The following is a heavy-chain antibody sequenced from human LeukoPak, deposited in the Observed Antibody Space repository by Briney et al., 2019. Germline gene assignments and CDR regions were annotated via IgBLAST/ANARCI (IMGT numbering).Heavy chain of an antibody. J-gene: IGHJ4*02. Sequence: GGSLRLSCAASGFTFSSYSMNWVRQAPGKGLEWVSSISSSSSYIYYADSVKGRFTISRDNAKNSLYLQMNSLRAEDTAVYYCARAPYCSGGSCYSFDYWGQGTLVTVSS. CDR3: ARAPYCSGGSCYSFDY. CDR2: ISSSSSYI. D-gene: IGHD2-15*01. V-gene: IGHV3-21*01. CDR1: GFTFSSYS.